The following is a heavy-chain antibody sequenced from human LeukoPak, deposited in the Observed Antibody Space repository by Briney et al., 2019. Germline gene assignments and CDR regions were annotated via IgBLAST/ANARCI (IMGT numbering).Heavy chain of an antibody. CDR3: ASLGKDGGFDY. CDR1: GGSISSYY. V-gene: IGHV4-59*01. Sequence: SETLSLTCTVSGGSISSYYWSWIRPRPGKGLEWIGYIYYSGSTKYNPSLKSRVTISVDTSKNQFSLKLSSVTAADTAVYYCASLGKDGGFDYWGQGTLVTVSS. D-gene: IGHD5-24*01. J-gene: IGHJ4*02. CDR2: IYYSGST.